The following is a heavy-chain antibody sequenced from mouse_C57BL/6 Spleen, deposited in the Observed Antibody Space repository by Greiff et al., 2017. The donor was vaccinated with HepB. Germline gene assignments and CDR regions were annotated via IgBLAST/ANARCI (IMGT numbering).Heavy chain of an antibody. CDR3: GRGAARAAYWFAY. CDR2: INPNSGTT. V-gene: IGHV1-39*01. J-gene: IGHJ3*01. D-gene: IGHD3-1*01. Sequence: VQLQQSGPELVKPGASVKISCKASGYSFTDYYMNWVKQRNGQGLEWIGVINPNSGTTSYNQKFKGKATLTVDKSSSTAYMQLNSLTSEDSAVYYCGRGAARAAYWFAYWGQGTLVTVSA. CDR1: GYSFTDYY.